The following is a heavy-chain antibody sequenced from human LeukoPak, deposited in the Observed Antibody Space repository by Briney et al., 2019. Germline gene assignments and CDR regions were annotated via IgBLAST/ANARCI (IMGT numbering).Heavy chain of an antibody. V-gene: IGHV1-69*13. CDR2: IIPIFGTA. Sequence: ASVKVSCKASGGTFSSYAISWVRQAPRQGLEWMGGIIPIFGTANYAQKFQGRVTITADESTSTAYMELSSLRSEDTAVYYCARAGCSSTSCYGEFDYWGQGTLATVSS. D-gene: IGHD2-2*01. CDR3: ARAGCSSTSCYGEFDY. J-gene: IGHJ4*02. CDR1: GGTFSSYA.